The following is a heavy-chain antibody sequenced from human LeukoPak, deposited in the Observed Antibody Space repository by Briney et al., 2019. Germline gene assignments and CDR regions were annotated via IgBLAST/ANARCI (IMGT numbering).Heavy chain of an antibody. CDR2: FDPGEGRV. CDR1: GNTLTELS. J-gene: IGHJ4*02. CDR3: ATGDEWQLLDY. V-gene: IGHV1-24*01. D-gene: IGHD1-26*01. Sequence: ASVKVSCQVSGNTLTELSMHWVRQAPGNGLEYMGGFDPGEGRVIYAQKFQGRVTMTEDTSTDTAYLELSSLRSEDTAVYYCATGDEWQLLDYWGQGTLVTVSS.